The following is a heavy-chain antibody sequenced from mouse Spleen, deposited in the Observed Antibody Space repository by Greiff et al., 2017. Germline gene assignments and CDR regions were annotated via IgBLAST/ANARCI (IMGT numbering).Heavy chain of an antibody. Sequence: VQLQQSGAELVKPGASVKISCKASGYAFRSYWMNWVKQRPGKGLEWIGQIYPGDGDTNYNGKFKGKATLTADKSSSTAYMQLSSLTSEDSAVYFCARYPYYGSSYWYFDVWGAGTTVTVSS. CDR3: ARYPYYGSSYWYFDV. CDR1: GYAFRSYW. CDR2: IYPGDGDT. J-gene: IGHJ1*01. V-gene: IGHV1-80*01. D-gene: IGHD1-1*01.